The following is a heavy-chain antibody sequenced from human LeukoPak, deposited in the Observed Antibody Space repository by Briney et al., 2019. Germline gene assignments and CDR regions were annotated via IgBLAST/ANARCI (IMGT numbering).Heavy chain of an antibody. D-gene: IGHD2-15*01. CDR3: ARAGSFSSSYGISWDY. V-gene: IGHV3-48*03. CDR2: ISSSGSTI. CDR1: GFTFSSYE. Sequence: QTGGSLRLSCAASGFTFSSYEMNWVRQAPGKGLEWVSYISSSGSTIYYADSVKGRFTISRDNAKNSLYLQMNSLRAEDTAVYYCARAGSFSSSYGISWDYWGQGALVAVSS. J-gene: IGHJ4*02.